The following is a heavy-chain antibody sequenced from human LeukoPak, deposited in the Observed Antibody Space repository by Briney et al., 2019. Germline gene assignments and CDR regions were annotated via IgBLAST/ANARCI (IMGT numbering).Heavy chain of an antibody. CDR3: ARDGFPGAVTQNEGWWFFDL. Sequence: PGRSLRLSCAASGFTFSNYGMHWVRQAPGKGLEWVAVIWYDGSNKYYADSVGGRFTISRDNSKNTLYLQMNSLRAEDTAVYFCARDGFPGAVTQNEGWWFFDLWGRGTLVTVSS. V-gene: IGHV3-33*01. CDR2: IWYDGSNK. D-gene: IGHD4-17*01. CDR1: GFTFSNYG. J-gene: IGHJ2*01.